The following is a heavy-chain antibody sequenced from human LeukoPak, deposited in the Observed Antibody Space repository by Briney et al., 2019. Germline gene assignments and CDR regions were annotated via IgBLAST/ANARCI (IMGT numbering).Heavy chain of an antibody. CDR1: GFSFSSYW. D-gene: IGHD6-19*01. J-gene: IGHJ4*02. Sequence: HGGSLRLSCAASGFSFSSYWMSWVRRAPGKRLEWVENIKQDGSEKYYVDSVKGRFTISRDNAKHSLYLQENSLRAGDTAVYYCARVVGSGWYRNYFDYWGQGTLVTVSS. CDR2: IKQDGSEK. V-gene: IGHV3-7*01. CDR3: ARVVGSGWYRNYFDY.